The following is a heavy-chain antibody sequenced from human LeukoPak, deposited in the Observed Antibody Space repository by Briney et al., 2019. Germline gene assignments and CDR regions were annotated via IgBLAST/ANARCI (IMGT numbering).Heavy chain of an antibody. Sequence: GGSLRLSCAASGFTFSSYAMHWVRQAPGKGLEWVAVISYDGSNKYYADSVKGRFTISRDNSKNTLYLQMNSLRAEDTAVYYCAREGKMAVASEKYYYYYYMDVWGKGTTVTVSS. CDR1: GFTFSSYA. J-gene: IGHJ6*03. V-gene: IGHV3-30*04. CDR2: ISYDGSNK. CDR3: AREGKMAVASEKYYYYYYMDV. D-gene: IGHD6-19*01.